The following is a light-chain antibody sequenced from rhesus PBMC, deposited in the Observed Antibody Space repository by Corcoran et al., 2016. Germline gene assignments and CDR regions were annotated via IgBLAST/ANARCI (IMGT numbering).Light chain of an antibody. CDR2: KAS. J-gene: IGKJ2*01. CDR1: QGISSW. CDR3: QQYSSRPYS. Sequence: DIQMTQSPSSLSASVGDTVTITCRASQGISSWLVWYQQKPGKAPKRLIYKASSLQSGVPSRFSGSGSVTDFSLTISRLQSEDFATYYCQQYSSRPYSFGQGTKVEIK. V-gene: IGKV1-22*01.